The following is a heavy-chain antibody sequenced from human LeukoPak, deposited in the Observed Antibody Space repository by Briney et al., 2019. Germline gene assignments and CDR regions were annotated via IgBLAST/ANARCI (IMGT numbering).Heavy chain of an antibody. J-gene: IGHJ4*02. CDR2: INPNSGST. D-gene: IGHD7-27*01. CDR1: GYTFTDYY. CDR3: ARKLSGDWPFDY. V-gene: IGHV1-2*02. Sequence: ASVKVSCKASGYTFTDYYMHWVRQAPGQGLEWMGWINPNSGSTNYAQKFQGRVTMTRDTSISTAYMELSSLRSDDTAVYYCARKLSGDWPFDYWGQGTLVTVSS.